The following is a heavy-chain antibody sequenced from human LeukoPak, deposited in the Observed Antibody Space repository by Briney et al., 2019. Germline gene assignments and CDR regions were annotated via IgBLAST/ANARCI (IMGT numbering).Heavy chain of an antibody. CDR3: ARQLGIPGWFDP. D-gene: IGHD7-27*01. CDR1: GGSISSSSYY. V-gene: IGHV4-39*01. CDR2: IYYSGST. Sequence: SETLSLACTVSGGSISSSSYYSGRIRQPLGKGLEWIGSIYYSGSTYYNPSLKSRVTISVDTSKNQFSLKLSSVSAADTTVYYCARQLGIPGWFDPWGQGTLVTVSS. J-gene: IGHJ5*02.